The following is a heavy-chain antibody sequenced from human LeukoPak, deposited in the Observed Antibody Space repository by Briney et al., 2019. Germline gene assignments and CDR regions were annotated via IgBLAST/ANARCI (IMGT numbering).Heavy chain of an antibody. V-gene: IGHV1-69*05. CDR1: DYTFTSYG. J-gene: IGHJ4*02. CDR2: IIPIFGTA. Sequence: SVKVSCKASDYTFTSYGISWVRQAPGQGLEWMGGIIPIFGTANYAQKFQGRVTITTDESTSTAYMELSSLRSEDTAVYYCASTSGGGRGFDYWGQGTLVTVSS. CDR3: ASTSGGGRGFDY. D-gene: IGHD1-1*01.